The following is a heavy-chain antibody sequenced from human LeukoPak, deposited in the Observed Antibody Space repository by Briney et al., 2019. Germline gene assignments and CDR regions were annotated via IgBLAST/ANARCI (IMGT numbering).Heavy chain of an antibody. D-gene: IGHD2-21*02. V-gene: IGHV4-4*07. Sequence: SETLSLTCTVSGGSISSYSWSWIRQPAGKGLEWIGRIFASGSTKYNPSLKSRVTMSVETSKKQFSLKLSSVTAEDTAVYYCARDWGDGFDYWGQGTPVTVSS. J-gene: IGHJ4*02. CDR3: ARDWGDGFDY. CDR2: IFASGST. CDR1: GGSISSYS.